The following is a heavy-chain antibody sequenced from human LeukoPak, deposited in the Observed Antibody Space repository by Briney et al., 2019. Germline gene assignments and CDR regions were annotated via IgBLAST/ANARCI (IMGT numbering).Heavy chain of an antibody. D-gene: IGHD1-14*01. Sequence: GGSLRLSCAASGFTFSSYAMSWVRQTPGKGLEWVSVISGSGGSTHYADSVKGRVTISRDNAKNLLYLQMNSLRAEDTAVYYCARTRTLDVWGKGTTVTVSS. CDR2: ISGSGGST. CDR1: GFTFSSYA. V-gene: IGHV3-23*01. J-gene: IGHJ6*04. CDR3: ARTRTLDV.